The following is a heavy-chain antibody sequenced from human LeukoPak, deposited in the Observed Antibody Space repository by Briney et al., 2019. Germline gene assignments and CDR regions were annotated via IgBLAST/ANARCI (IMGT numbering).Heavy chain of an antibody. J-gene: IGHJ4*02. CDR2: VNPDGSTT. CDR3: AKDSFASNYYDSSGGRFSVY. V-gene: IGHV3-74*01. D-gene: IGHD3-22*01. Sequence: GGSLRLSCAASGFXFSSYWMHWVRQAPGKGLVWVSRVNPDGSTTTYADSVKGRFTISRDNAKNTLYLQMNSLRAEDTAVYYCAKDSFASNYYDSSGGRFSVYWGQGTLVTVSS. CDR1: GFXFSSYW.